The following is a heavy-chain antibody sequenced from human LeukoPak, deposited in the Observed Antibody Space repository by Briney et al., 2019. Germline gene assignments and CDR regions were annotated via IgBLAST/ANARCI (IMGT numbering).Heavy chain of an antibody. CDR2: FDPEDGET. CDR1: GYTLTELS. J-gene: IGHJ5*02. CDR3: ATDPYYYGSGSYYNKSGWFDP. V-gene: IGHV1-24*01. D-gene: IGHD3-10*01. Sequence: ASVKVSCKVSGYTLTELSMHWVRQAPGKGLEWMGGFDPEDGETIYAQKFQGRVTMTEDTSTDTAYMELCSLRSEDTAVYYCATDPYYYGSGSYYNKSGWFDPWGQGTLVTVSS.